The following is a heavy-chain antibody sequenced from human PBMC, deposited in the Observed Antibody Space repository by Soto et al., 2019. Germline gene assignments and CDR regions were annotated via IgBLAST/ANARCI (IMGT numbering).Heavy chain of an antibody. J-gene: IGHJ6*02. CDR3: ARSQGGSSSLDIYYYYYYGMDV. D-gene: IGHD2-15*01. CDR1: GGTFSSYA. Sequence: QVQLVQSGAEVKKPGSSVKVSCKAPGGTFSSYAISWVRQAPGPGLEWMGGIIPIFGTANYAQKFQGRVTITADESTSTGYMELSSLRSEDTAVYYCARSQGGSSSLDIYYYYYYGMDVWGQGTTVTVSS. CDR2: IIPIFGTA. V-gene: IGHV1-69*01.